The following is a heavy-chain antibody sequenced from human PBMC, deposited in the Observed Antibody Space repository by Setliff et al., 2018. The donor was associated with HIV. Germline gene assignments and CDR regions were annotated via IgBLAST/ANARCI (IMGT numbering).Heavy chain of an antibody. CDR1: GFTFSNAW. CDR2: IKSKTDGGTT. J-gene: IGHJ4*02. V-gene: IGHV3-15*07. D-gene: IGHD1-26*01. CDR3: TTDLGGSYHGWNY. Sequence: PGGSLRLSCAASGFTFSNAWMNWVRQAPGKGLERVGRIKSKTDGGTTDYAAPVKGRFTISRDDSKNTLYLQMNSLKTEDTAVYYCTTDLGGSYHGWNYWGQGTLVTVSS.